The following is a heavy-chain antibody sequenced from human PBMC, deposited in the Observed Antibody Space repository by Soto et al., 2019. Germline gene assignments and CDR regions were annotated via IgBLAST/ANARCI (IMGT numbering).Heavy chain of an antibody. V-gene: IGHV4-31*03. D-gene: IGHD2-8*01. Sequence: LSLTCTVSGGSISIGGYYWSWIRQHPGKGLEWIGYIYYSGSTYYNPSLKSRVTISVDTSKNQFSLKLSSVTAADTAVYYCARARGHCTNSVCYRDAFDIRVQRAMVTVSS. CDR3: ARARGHCTNSVCYRDAFDI. CDR2: IYYSGST. CDR1: GGSISIGGYY. J-gene: IGHJ3*02.